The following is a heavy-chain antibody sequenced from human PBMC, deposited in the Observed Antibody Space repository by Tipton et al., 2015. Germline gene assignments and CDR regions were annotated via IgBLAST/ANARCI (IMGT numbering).Heavy chain of an antibody. D-gene: IGHD6-6*01. J-gene: IGHJ6*02. CDR1: AYSISSDYY. Sequence: GLVKPSETLSLTCAVSAYSISSDYYWGWIRQPPGKGLEWIGSISHSGNTYYNPSLKSRVTISVDTSKDQFSLKLSSVTAADTAVYYCARDLGQQLVGPYYFHYAMDVWGQGASVTVSS. CDR3: ARDLGQQLVGPYYFHYAMDV. CDR2: ISHSGNT. V-gene: IGHV4-38-2*02.